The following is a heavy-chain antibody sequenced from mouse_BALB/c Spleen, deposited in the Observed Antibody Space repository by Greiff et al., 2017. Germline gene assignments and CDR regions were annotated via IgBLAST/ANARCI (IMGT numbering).Heavy chain of an antibody. CDR1: GFNIKDTY. V-gene: IGHV14-3*02. CDR2: IDPANGNT. D-gene: IGHD1-1*01. J-gene: IGHJ4*01. Sequence: VQLQQSGAELVKPGASVKLSCTASGFNIKDTYMHWVKQRPEQGLEWIGRIDPANGNTKYDPKFQGKATITADTSSNTAYLQLSSLTSEDTAVYYCARGNYYGSSLYYYAMDYWGQGTSVTVSS. CDR3: ARGNYYGSSLYYYAMDY.